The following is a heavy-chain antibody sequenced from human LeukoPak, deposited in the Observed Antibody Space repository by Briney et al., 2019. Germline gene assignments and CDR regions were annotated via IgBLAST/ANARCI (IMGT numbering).Heavy chain of an antibody. J-gene: IGHJ4*02. CDR1: GFTFSGSA. CDR2: IRSKANSYAT. Sequence: PGGSLRLSCAASGFTFSGSAMHWVRQASGKGLEWVGRIRSKANSYATAYAASVKGRFTISRDDSKNTAYLQMNSLKTEDTAVYYCTRLGGLAVVDYWGQGTLVTVSS. D-gene: IGHD6-19*01. V-gene: IGHV3-73*01. CDR3: TRLGGLAVVDY.